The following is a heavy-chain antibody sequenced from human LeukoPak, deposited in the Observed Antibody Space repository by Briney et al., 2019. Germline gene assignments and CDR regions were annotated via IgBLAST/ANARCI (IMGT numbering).Heavy chain of an antibody. CDR3: AKSQFYYDSSGYYDLWY. CDR2: ISGSGGST. CDR1: GFTFGTYA. Sequence: PGGSLRLSCAASGFTFGTYAMSWVRQAPGKGLEWVSTISGSGGSTYYADSVKGRFTIYRDNSKNTLYLQMNSLRAEDTAVYYCAKSQFYYDSSGYYDLWYWGQGTLVTVSS. D-gene: IGHD3-22*01. V-gene: IGHV3-23*01. J-gene: IGHJ4*02.